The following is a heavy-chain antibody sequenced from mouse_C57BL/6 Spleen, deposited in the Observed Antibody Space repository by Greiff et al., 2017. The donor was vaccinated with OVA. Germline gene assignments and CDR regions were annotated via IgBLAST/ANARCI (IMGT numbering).Heavy chain of an antibody. J-gene: IGHJ2*01. D-gene: IGHD1-1*01. Sequence: EVKLVESGGDLVKPGGSLKLSCAASGFTFSSYGMSWVRQTPDKRLEWVATISSGGSYTYYPDSVKGRFTISRDNAKNTLYLQMSSLKSEDTAMYYCARDGNYGSSYVDYWGQGTTLTVSS. CDR2: ISSGGSYT. CDR3: ARDGNYGSSYVDY. CDR1: GFTFSSYG. V-gene: IGHV5-6*01.